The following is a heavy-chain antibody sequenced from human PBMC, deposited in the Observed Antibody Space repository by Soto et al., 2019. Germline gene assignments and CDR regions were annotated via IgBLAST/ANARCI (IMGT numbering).Heavy chain of an antibody. Sequence: QVQLVEAGGGVVQPGRSLRLSCAASGFTFSSYAMHWVRQAPGKGLEWVAVISYDGSNKYYADSVKGRFTISRDNSKNTLYLQMNSLRAEDTAVYYWARDGLEPGAFDIWGQGKMVTVSS. V-gene: IGHV3-30-3*01. CDR1: GFTFSSYA. CDR3: ARDGLEPGAFDI. J-gene: IGHJ3*02. CDR2: ISYDGSNK.